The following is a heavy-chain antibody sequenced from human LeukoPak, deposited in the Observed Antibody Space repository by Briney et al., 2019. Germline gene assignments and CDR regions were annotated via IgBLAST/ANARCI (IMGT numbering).Heavy chain of an antibody. Sequence: GGSLRLSCAASGFTFSTYAMTWVRQAPGKGLEWVANIKQDGSETYYLDSVKGRFTISRDNAKNPLYLQMNNVRAEDTAVYYCARDSLGGSCYVSWGQGTLVTVSS. CDR2: IKQDGSET. J-gene: IGHJ5*02. CDR1: GFTFSTYA. CDR3: ARDSLGGSCYVS. D-gene: IGHD3-22*01. V-gene: IGHV3-7*04.